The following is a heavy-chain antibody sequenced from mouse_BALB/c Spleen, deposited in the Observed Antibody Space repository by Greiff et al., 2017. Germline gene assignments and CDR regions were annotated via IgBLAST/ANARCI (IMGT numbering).Heavy chain of an antibody. V-gene: IGHV1-18*01. CDR1: GYTFTDYN. CDR2: INPNNGGT. Sequence: VQLQQSGPELVKPGASVKVSCKASGYTFTDYNMDWVKQSHGKSLEWIGDINPNNGGTIYNQKFKGKATLTVDKSSSTAYMELRSLTSEDTAVYYCARGEVLGGFAYWGQGTLVTVSA. CDR3: ARGEVLGGFAY. D-gene: IGHD2-14*01. J-gene: IGHJ3*01.